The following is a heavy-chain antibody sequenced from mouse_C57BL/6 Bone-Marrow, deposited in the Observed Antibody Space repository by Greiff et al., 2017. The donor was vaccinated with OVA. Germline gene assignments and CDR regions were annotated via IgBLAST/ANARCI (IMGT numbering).Heavy chain of an antibody. Sequence: QVQLQQSGAELARPGASVKLSCKASGYTFTSYGISWVKQRTGQGLEWIGEIYPRSGNTYYNEKFKGKGTLTADKSSSTAYMELRSLTSEDSAVYFCARSRGLPNAMDYWGQGTSVTVSS. CDR2: IYPRSGNT. CDR1: GYTFTSYG. CDR3: ARSRGLPNAMDY. V-gene: IGHV1-81*01. J-gene: IGHJ4*01.